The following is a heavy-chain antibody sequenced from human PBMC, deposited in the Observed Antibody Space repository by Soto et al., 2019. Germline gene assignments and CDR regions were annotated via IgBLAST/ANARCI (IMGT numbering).Heavy chain of an antibody. CDR2: IIPIFGTA. CDR1: GGTFSSYA. V-gene: IGHV1-69*13. D-gene: IGHD6-6*01. J-gene: IGHJ6*02. Sequence: SVKVSCKASGGTFSSYAISWVRQAPGQGLEWMGGIIPIFGTANYAQKFQGRVTITADESTSTAYVELSSLRSEVTAVYYCARAPLDFEYSSSSGMDVWGQGTTVTVSS. CDR3: ARAPLDFEYSSSSGMDV.